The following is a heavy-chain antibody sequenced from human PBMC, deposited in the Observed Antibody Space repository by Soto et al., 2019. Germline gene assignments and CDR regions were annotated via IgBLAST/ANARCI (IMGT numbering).Heavy chain of an antibody. V-gene: IGHV3-30-3*01. D-gene: IGHD2-2*01. CDR3: ARDGEDIVVVPAAADYYYYYGMDV. CDR2: ISYDGSNK. J-gene: IGHJ6*02. CDR1: GFTFSSYA. Sequence: GGSLRLSCAASGFTFSSYAMHWVRQAPGKGLEWVAVISYDGSNKYYADSVKGRFTISRDNSKNTLYLQMNSLRAEDTAVYYCARDGEDIVVVPAAADYYYYYGMDVWGQGTTVTVSS.